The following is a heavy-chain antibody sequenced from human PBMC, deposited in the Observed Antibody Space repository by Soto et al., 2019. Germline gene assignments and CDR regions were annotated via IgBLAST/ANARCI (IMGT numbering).Heavy chain of an antibody. CDR2: ISSSGSSI. CDR1: RFTFSSYE. CDR3: ARGGSSGYYFFDY. J-gene: IGHJ4*02. D-gene: IGHD6-19*01. V-gene: IGHV3-48*03. Sequence: EVQLVESGGGLVQPGGSLRHSCAASRFTFSSYEMNWVRQAPGKGLEWVSYISSSGSSIYYADSVNGRFTISRDNAKNSLYLQMCSLRVEDTAFYYCARGGSSGYYFFDYWGQVTLVTVSS.